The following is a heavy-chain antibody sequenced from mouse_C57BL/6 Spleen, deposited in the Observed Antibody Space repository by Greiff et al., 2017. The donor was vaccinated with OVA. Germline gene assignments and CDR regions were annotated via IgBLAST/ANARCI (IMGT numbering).Heavy chain of an antibody. CDR3: TRDQGYYGSSLYFDY. D-gene: IGHD1-1*01. J-gene: IGHJ2*01. Sequence: DVMLVESGEGLVKPGGSLKLSCAASGFTFSSYAMSWVRQTPEKRLEWVAYISSGGDYIYYADTVKGRFTLSRDNARNTLYLQMSSLKSEDTAMYYCTRDQGYYGSSLYFDYWGQGTTLTVSS. CDR1: GFTFSSYA. CDR2: ISSGGDYI. V-gene: IGHV5-9-1*02.